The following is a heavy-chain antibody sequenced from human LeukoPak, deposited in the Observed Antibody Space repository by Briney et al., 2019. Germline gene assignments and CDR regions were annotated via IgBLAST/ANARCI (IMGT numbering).Heavy chain of an antibody. V-gene: IGHV3-11*01. CDR2: VSSGSSSI. CDR3: AKGPPRGDSSDYYFDY. D-gene: IGHD3-22*01. J-gene: IGHJ4*02. Sequence: GGSLRLSCAASGFTFSYYYMRWIRQAPGKALEWVSYVSSGSSSIYYADFVKGRFTVSRDNGKRSLYLHMNSLRAEDTAVYYCAKGPPRGDSSDYYFDYWGQGTLVTVSS. CDR1: GFTFSYYY.